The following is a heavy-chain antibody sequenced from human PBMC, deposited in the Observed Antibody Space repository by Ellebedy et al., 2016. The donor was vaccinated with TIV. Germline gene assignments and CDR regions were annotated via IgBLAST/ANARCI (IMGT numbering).Heavy chain of an antibody. V-gene: IGHV4-34*01. CDR2: INHSGST. D-gene: IGHD6-25*01. CDR1: GGSFSGYY. J-gene: IGHJ4*02. CDR3: AKSGGEQRGSLFDY. Sequence: SETLSLTXAVYGGSFSGYYWSWIRQPPGKGLEWIGEINHSGSTNYNPSLKSRVTISVDTSKNQFSLKLSSVTAADTAVYYCAKSGGEQRGSLFDYWGQGTLVTVSS.